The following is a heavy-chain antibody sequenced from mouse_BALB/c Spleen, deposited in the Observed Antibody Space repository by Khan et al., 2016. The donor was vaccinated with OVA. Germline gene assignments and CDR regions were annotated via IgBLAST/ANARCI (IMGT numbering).Heavy chain of an antibody. CDR3: AKGVWSYYYAIDY. V-gene: IGHV2-6-5*01. CDR2: IWGGGST. CDR1: GFSLTDYG. Sequence: VQLQESGPGLVAPSQSLSITCTVSGFSLTDYGVSWIHQPPGKGLEWLGVIWGGGSTYYNSALKSRLSISKDNSKSQVFLKMNSLQTDDTAMYYCAKGVWSYYYAIDYWGQGTSVTVSS. J-gene: IGHJ4*01. D-gene: IGHD2-10*02.